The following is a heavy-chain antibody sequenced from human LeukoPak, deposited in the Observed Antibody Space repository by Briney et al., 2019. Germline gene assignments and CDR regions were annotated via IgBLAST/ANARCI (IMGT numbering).Heavy chain of an antibody. CDR1: GGSISSGGYY. Sequence: SQTLSLTCTVSGGSISSGGYYWSWIRQHPGKGLEWIGYIYYSGSTYYNPSLKSRVTISVDTSKNQFSLKLSSVTAADTAVYYCARWRLYYYDSSGYYPEWFDPWGQGTLVTVSS. CDR2: IYYSGST. CDR3: ARWRLYYYDSSGYYPEWFDP. V-gene: IGHV4-31*03. J-gene: IGHJ5*02. D-gene: IGHD3-22*01.